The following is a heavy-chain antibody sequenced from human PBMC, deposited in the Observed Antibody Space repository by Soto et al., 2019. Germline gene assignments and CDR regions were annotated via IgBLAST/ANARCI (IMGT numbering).Heavy chain of an antibody. Sequence: QVQLVQSGGEVKRPGASVKVSCKASGYPLTSYGISWVRQAPGQGLEWMGWINPYNGNTKYAQKFQGRVTMTTDTSTTTAYMELRRLSHDDTAVYYCARNLASVHDYWGQGSLVTVSS. CDR1: GYPLTSYG. V-gene: IGHV1-18*04. J-gene: IGHJ4*02. D-gene: IGHD1-1*01. CDR3: ARNLASVHDY. CDR2: INPYNGNT.